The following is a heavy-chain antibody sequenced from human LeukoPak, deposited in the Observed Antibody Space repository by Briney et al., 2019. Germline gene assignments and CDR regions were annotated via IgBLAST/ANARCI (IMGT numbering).Heavy chain of an antibody. J-gene: IGHJ4*02. CDR2: ISGDGGST. V-gene: IGHV3-43*02. D-gene: IGHD4-23*01. Sequence: GGSLRLSCAASGFTFDDYAMHWVRQDPGKGLEWISLISGDGGSTYYADSVKGRFTISRDNSKNSLYLQMSSLRTEDTALYYCAKDRRGNSDVLNYWGQGTLVTVSS. CDR1: GFTFDDYA. CDR3: AKDRRGNSDVLNY.